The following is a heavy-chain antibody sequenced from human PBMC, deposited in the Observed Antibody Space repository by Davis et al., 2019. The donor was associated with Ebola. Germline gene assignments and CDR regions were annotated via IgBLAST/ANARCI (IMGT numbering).Heavy chain of an antibody. V-gene: IGHV3-7*03. CDR2: IKQDGSEK. Sequence: GESLKISCAASGFTFSSYSMSWVRQAPGKGLEWVANIKQDGSEKYYVDSVKGRFTISNDNAKNSLYLQMNSLRAEDTAVYYCARAGDCSSTSCFYYYFYMDVWGKGTTVTVSS. CDR1: GFTFSSYS. J-gene: IGHJ6*03. CDR3: ARAGDCSSTSCFYYYFYMDV. D-gene: IGHD2-2*01.